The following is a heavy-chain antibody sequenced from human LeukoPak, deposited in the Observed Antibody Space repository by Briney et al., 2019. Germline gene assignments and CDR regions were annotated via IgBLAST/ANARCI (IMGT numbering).Heavy chain of an antibody. CDR1: GGTYSSYA. V-gene: IGHV1-69*13. CDR2: IIPIFGTA. Sequence: SVKVSCKASGGTYSSYAISWVRQAPGQGLEWMGGIIPIFGTANYAQKFQGRVTITADESTSTAYMELSSLRSEDTAVYYCARDNAAATSFDYWGQGTLVTVSS. J-gene: IGHJ4*02. CDR3: ARDNAAATSFDY. D-gene: IGHD6-13*01.